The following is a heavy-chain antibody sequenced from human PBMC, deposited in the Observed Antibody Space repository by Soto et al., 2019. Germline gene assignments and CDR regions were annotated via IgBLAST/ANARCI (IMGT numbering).Heavy chain of an antibody. J-gene: IGHJ4*02. CDR2: ISWNSGSI. CDR1: GFTFDDYA. CDR3: AKGAILGYCSGGSCPLDY. D-gene: IGHD2-15*01. V-gene: IGHV3-9*01. Sequence: EVQLVESGGGLVQPGRSLRLSCAASGFTFDDYAMHWVRQAPGKGLEWVSGISWNSGSIGYADSVKGRFTISRDNAKNSSYLQMNSLRAEDTALYYCAKGAILGYCSGGSCPLDYWGQGTLVTVSS.